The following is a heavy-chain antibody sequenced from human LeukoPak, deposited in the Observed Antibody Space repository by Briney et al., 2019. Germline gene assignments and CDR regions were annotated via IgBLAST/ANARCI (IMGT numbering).Heavy chain of an antibody. CDR3: AKDPSRVYYDSSGYHY. D-gene: IGHD3-22*01. J-gene: IGHJ4*02. V-gene: IGHV3-9*01. Sequence: GGSLRLSCAGSGFIFDDYAMHWVRQAPGKGLGWVSGISWNSGKVDYADSVKGRFTISRDNAKSSLFLQMNSLRAEDTALYYCAKDPSRVYYDSSGYHYWGQGTLVTVSS. CDR2: ISWNSGKV. CDR1: GFIFDDYA.